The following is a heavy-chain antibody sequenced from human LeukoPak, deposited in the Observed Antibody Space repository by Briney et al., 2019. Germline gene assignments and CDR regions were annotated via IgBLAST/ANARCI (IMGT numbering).Heavy chain of an antibody. CDR2: IWYDGTNK. CDR1: GFTFSSYW. CDR3: ARDHYGGYAYSDY. J-gene: IGHJ4*02. D-gene: IGHD5-12*01. Sequence: GGSLRLSCAASGFTFSSYWMIWVRQAPGKGLEWVAVIWYDGTNKYYADSVKGRFTISRDNSKNTLYLQMNSLRAEDTAVYYCARDHYGGYAYSDYWGQGALVIVSS. V-gene: IGHV3-33*08.